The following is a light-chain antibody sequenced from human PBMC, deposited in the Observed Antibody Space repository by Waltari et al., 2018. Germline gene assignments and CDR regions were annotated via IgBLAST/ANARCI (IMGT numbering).Light chain of an antibody. Sequence: QSAMTQPASVSGSPGQSITISCTGTSSDVGSYNLGFRYQRHPGKAPNLIIKEGSKRPSGVSNRFSGSKSGNTASLTISGLQAEDEADYYCCSYAGSSTFVVFGGGTKLTVL. V-gene: IGLV2-23*03. J-gene: IGLJ2*01. CDR3: CSYAGSSTFVV. CDR2: EGS. CDR1: SSDVGSYNL.